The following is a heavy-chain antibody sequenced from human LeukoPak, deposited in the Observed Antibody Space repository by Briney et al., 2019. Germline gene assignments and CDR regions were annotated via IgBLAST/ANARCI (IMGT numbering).Heavy chain of an antibody. CDR2: ISYDGSNK. V-gene: IGHV3-30-3*01. J-gene: IGHJ4*02. D-gene: IGHD3-10*01. CDR1: GFTFSSFP. Sequence: GGSLRLSCAVSGFTFSSFPMHWVRQALGKGLEWVAVISYDGSNKYYADSVKGRFTISRDNSKNTLYLQVNSLRAEDTAVYYCAKAQPTLISRSFDCWGQGALVTVSS. CDR3: AKAQPTLISRSFDC.